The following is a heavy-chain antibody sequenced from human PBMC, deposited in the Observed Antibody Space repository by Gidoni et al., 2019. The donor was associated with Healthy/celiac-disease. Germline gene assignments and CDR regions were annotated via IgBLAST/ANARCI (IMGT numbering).Heavy chain of an antibody. V-gene: IGHV3-30-3*01. CDR2: ISYDGSNK. D-gene: IGHD3-10*01. J-gene: IGHJ6*02. CDR1: GFTFSSYA. Sequence: QVQLVESGGGVVQPGRSLRLSCAASGFTFSSYAMHWVRPAPGKGLGWVAVISYDGSNKYYADSVKGRFTISRDNSKNTLYLQMNSLRAEDTAVYYCARDYGVYGSGSYTTYYYYYGMDVWGQGTTVTVSS. CDR3: ARDYGVYGSGSYTTYYYYYGMDV.